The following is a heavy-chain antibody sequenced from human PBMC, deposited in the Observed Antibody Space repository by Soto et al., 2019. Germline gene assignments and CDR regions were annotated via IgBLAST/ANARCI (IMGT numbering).Heavy chain of an antibody. CDR2: IYYSGST. CDR3: ASWAVTTEWLGYYYGMDV. J-gene: IGHJ6*02. CDR1: GGSISSRSSY. Sequence: SETLSLTCTVSGGSISSRSSYCGWILQPPGSGLEWIGSIYYSGSTYYNPSIKSRDTISVDTSKNQSSLKLSSVTAADTDVYYCASWAVTTEWLGYYYGMDVWGQGTTVTVSS. D-gene: IGHD4-17*01. V-gene: IGHV4-39*01.